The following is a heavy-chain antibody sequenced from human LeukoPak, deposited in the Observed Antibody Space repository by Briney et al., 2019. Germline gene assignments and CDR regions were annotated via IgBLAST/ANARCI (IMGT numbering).Heavy chain of an antibody. Sequence: GGSLRLSCAASGFTFSSYAMSWVRQAPGKGLEWVSSISGSGDSTYYADSVKGRFTISRDNSKNTLYLQMNSLRAEDTAVYYCARGTSCYDYWGQGTLVTVSS. J-gene: IGHJ4*02. D-gene: IGHD2-2*01. CDR3: ARGTSCYDY. CDR2: ISGSGDST. V-gene: IGHV3-23*01. CDR1: GFTFSSYA.